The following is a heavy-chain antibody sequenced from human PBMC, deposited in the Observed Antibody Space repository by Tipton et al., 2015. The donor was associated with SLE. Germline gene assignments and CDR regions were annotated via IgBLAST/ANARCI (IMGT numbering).Heavy chain of an antibody. V-gene: IGHV4-59*08. CDR1: GDSISGHY. CDR2: IYDSGST. D-gene: IGHD1-26*01. CDR3: AGGSYPGYFDY. Sequence: TLSLTCTVSGDSISGHYRSWIRQPPGKGLEWIGYIYDSGSTSYNPSLKSRVTISEDTSKQQFSLKLTSLTAADTAVYYCAGGSYPGYFDYWGQGTLVTVSS. J-gene: IGHJ4*02.